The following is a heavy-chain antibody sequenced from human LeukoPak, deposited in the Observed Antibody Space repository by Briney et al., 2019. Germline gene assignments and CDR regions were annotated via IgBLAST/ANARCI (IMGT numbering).Heavy chain of an antibody. CDR1: GFTFNIYA. Sequence: TGGSLRLSCAASGFTFNIYAMTWVRQAPGKGLEWVSAITGSGGNTYYADSVKGRFTISRDNSKNTLYLHMNSLRAEDTAMYYCANLPRGSTGYIGYGGEDYWGHGTLVTVSS. J-gene: IGHJ4*01. V-gene: IGHV3-23*01. D-gene: IGHD5-12*01. CDR3: ANLPRGSTGYIGYGGEDY. CDR2: ITGSGGNT.